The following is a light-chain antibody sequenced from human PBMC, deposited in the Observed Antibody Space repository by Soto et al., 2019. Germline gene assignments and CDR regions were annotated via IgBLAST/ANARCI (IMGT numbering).Light chain of an antibody. J-gene: IGKJ5*01. CDR2: DAS. CDR3: QQYDDLPIT. Sequence: DIQITHSPSALFASVVDRVTITCRASQDISDNLNWYQQKPGKAPKVLIYDASHLQTGVPSRFSGRGSGTAFTFTISSLQPDDSGIYYCQQYDDLPITFGQGTRLEIK. CDR1: QDISDN. V-gene: IGKV1-33*01.